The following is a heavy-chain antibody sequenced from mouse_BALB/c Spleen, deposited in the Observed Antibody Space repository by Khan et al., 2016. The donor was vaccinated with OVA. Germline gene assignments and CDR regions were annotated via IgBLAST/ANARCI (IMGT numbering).Heavy chain of an antibody. Sequence: QVQLQQSGAELAKPGASVKMSCKASGYTFINYWILWVKQRPGQGLEWIGYINPSIGYTENNQYFKDKSTLTADNSSSTAYMQLNSLTSEDSAVYYCARRGLRCDRDYWGQGTTLTVSS. D-gene: IGHD1-1*01. J-gene: IGHJ2*01. V-gene: IGHV1-7*01. CDR3: ARRGLRCDRDY. CDR1: GYTFINYW. CDR2: INPSIGYT.